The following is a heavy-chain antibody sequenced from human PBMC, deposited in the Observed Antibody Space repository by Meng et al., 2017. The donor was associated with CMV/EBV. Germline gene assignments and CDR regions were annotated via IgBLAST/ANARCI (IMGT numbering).Heavy chain of an antibody. Sequence: GESLKISCAASGFTFSSYGMHWVRQAPGKGLEWVAFIRYDGSNKYYADSVKGRFTISRDNSKNTPYLQMNSLRAEDTAVYYCAKVRHAGYSGYDIFFWGQGTLVTVSS. CDR3: AKVRHAGYSGYDIFF. J-gene: IGHJ4*02. V-gene: IGHV3-30*02. CDR1: GFTFSSYG. CDR2: IRYDGSNK. D-gene: IGHD5-12*01.